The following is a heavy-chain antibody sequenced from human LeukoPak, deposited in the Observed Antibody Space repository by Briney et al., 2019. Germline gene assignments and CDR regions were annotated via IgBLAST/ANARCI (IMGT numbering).Heavy chain of an antibody. D-gene: IGHD3-9*01. Sequence: PSETLSLTCAVYGGSFSGYYWSWIRQPPGKGLEWIGEINHSGSTNYNPSLKSRVTISVDTSKNQFSLKLSSVTAADTAVYYCARGGSILRYFDWPPTYYFDYWGQGTLVTVPS. J-gene: IGHJ4*02. CDR3: ARGGSILRYFDWPPTYYFDY. CDR1: GGSFSGYY. CDR2: INHSGST. V-gene: IGHV4-34*01.